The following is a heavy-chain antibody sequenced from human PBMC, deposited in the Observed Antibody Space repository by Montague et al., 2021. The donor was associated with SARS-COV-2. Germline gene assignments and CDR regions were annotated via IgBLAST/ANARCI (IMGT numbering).Heavy chain of an antibody. J-gene: IGHJ6*02. CDR3: ARVTGSRVYYYHYGLDV. CDR2: IDNSGST. V-gene: IGHV4-4*09. CDR1: GDSIRESH. Sequence: SETLSLTCIVSGDSIRESHWSWIRQPPGKGLEWIGYIDNSGSTNYNPALESRVTLTVSASNNQFYLTLRSVTAADTAVYYCARVTGSRVYYYHYGLDVWGQGTTVTVSS. D-gene: IGHD1-20*01.